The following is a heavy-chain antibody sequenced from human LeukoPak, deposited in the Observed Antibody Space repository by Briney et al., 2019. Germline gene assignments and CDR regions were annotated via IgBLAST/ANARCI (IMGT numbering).Heavy chain of an antibody. Sequence: GGSLGLSCAVSGFGVHTFAMSWVRLAPGRGLEWPASITKYDGRVYYADSVRGRFTISRDTSQNELYLQMNSLRADDSAIYFCAKDHSADGWPTFEYWGRGTLVSVSS. CDR1: GFGVHTFA. D-gene: IGHD5-24*01. J-gene: IGHJ4*02. CDR2: ITKYDGRV. V-gene: IGHV3-23*01. CDR3: AKDHSADGWPTFEY.